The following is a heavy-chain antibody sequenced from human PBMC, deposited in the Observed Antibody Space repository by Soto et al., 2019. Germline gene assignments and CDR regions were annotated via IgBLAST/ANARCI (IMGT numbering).Heavy chain of an antibody. CDR2: MNPNSGNT. V-gene: IGHV1-8*01. Sequence: ASLKVSCKASGYTFTSYDINWVRQATGQGLEWMGWMNPNSGNTGYAQKFQGRVTMTRNTSISTAYMELSSLRSEDTAVYYCAREKRGTRILRYFASGPWGQGTLVTVSS. J-gene: IGHJ5*02. CDR1: GYTFTSYD. D-gene: IGHD3-9*01. CDR3: AREKRGTRILRYFASGP.